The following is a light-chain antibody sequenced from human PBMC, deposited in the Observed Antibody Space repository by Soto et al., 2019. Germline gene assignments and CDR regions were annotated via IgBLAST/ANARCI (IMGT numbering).Light chain of an antibody. CDR1: SSDVGGYNV. CDR3: CSYAGSSTVL. V-gene: IGLV2-23*01. J-gene: IGLJ2*01. Sequence: QSALTQPASVSGSPGQSITISCTGTSSDVGGYNVVSWYQQHPGKTPKLMIYEGSKRPSGVSNRFSGSKSGNTSSLTIAGLQAEDEAYYYCCSYAGSSTVLFGGGTKVTVL. CDR2: EGS.